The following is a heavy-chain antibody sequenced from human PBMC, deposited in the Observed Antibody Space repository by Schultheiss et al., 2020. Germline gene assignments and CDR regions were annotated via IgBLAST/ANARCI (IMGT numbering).Heavy chain of an antibody. CDR2: INHSGST. D-gene: IGHD6-13*01. CDR1: GGSFSAYY. J-gene: IGHJ1*01. Sequence: SETLSLTCAVYGGSFSAYYWSWIRQSPGKGLEWIGEINHSGSTNYNPSLKSRVTISVDTSKNQFSLKLSSVTAADTAVYYCARQVAAAGSPEYFQHWGQGTLVTVSS. CDR3: ARQVAAAGSPEYFQH. V-gene: IGHV4-34*01.